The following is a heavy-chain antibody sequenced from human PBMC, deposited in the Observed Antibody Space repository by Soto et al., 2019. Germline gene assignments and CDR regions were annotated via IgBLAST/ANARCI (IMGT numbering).Heavy chain of an antibody. Sequence: ASVTVSCKASGYTFTGYYMRWVRQAPGQGLEWMGWINPNSGGTNYAQKFQGWVTMTRDTSISTAYMELSRLRSDDTAVYYCARAYSRDAFDIWGQGTMVTVSS. CDR1: GYTFTGYY. D-gene: IGHD6-13*01. CDR3: ARAYSRDAFDI. J-gene: IGHJ3*02. V-gene: IGHV1-2*04. CDR2: INPNSGGT.